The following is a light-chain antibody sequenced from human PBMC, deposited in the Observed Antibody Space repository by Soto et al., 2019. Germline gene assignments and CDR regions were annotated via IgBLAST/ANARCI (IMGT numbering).Light chain of an antibody. V-gene: IGLV2-14*01. CDR1: SSDVGCYNY. Sequence: QSVLTQPASVSGSPGRSITISCTGTSSDVGCYNYVSWYQQHPGKAPKLMMYEVSNRPSGVSNRFSGSKSGNTASLTISGLQAEDEADYYCSSYTSSSTYVCETGTKVTVL. CDR2: EVS. CDR3: SSYTSSSTYV. J-gene: IGLJ1*01.